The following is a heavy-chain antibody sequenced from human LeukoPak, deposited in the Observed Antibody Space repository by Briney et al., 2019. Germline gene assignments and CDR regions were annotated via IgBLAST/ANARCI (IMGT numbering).Heavy chain of an antibody. J-gene: IGHJ4*02. CDR2: IYSGGST. D-gene: IGHD3-9*01. V-gene: IGHV3-53*01. CDR1: GFTVSSNY. Sequence: GGSQRLSCAASGFTVSSNYMTWVRQAPGKGLEYGSVIYSGGSTYYGNSVKGRFTISRDNFKNTLYLQMNRLRADDTAVYYCASLDILTVYSNFDYWGQGTLVTVSS. CDR3: ASLDILTVYSNFDY.